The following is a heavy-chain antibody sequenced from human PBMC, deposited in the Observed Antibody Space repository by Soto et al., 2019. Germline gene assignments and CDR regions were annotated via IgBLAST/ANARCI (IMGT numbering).Heavy chain of an antibody. CDR3: ARHSPAAINYKHGMEV. CDR1: GYDFSTYW. CDR2: IDPSDFYT. D-gene: IGHD3-3*02. J-gene: IGHJ6*02. Sequence: PGESLKISCQASGYDFSTYWISWVRQMPGKGLEWMGRIDPSDFYTNYRPSFQGHVTISVDKSINTVYLQWSSLKASDTAMYYCARHSPAAINYKHGMEVWGQGTAVTVSS. V-gene: IGHV5-10-1*01.